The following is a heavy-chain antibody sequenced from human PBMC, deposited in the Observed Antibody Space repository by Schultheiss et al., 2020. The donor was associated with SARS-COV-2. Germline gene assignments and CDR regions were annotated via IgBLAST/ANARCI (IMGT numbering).Heavy chain of an antibody. D-gene: IGHD3-9*01. CDR3: ARDLRGGYDILTGYYRSYYGMDV. CDR2: IYHSGST. CDR1: GYSISSGYY. V-gene: IGHV4-38-2*02. Sequence: SETLSLTCAVSGYSISSGYYWGWIRQPPGKGLEWIGSIYHSGSTNYNPSLKSRVTISVDTSKNQFSLKLSSVTAADTAVYYCARDLRGGYDILTGYYRSYYGMDVWGQGTTVTVSS. J-gene: IGHJ6*02.